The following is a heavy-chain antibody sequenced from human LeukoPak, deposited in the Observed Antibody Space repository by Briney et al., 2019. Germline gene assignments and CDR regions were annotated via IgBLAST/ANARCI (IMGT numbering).Heavy chain of an antibody. CDR1: GFTVSSNY. CDR3: ARASSIGAAGLFDY. Sequence: PGGSLRLSCAASGFTVSSNYMNWVRQAPGKGLEWVSVICSGGTTYYADSVKGRFIISRDNSKNTLYLQMNSLRAEDTAVYYCARASSIGAAGLFDYWGQGTLVTVSS. CDR2: ICSGGTT. J-gene: IGHJ4*02. V-gene: IGHV3-53*01. D-gene: IGHD6-13*01.